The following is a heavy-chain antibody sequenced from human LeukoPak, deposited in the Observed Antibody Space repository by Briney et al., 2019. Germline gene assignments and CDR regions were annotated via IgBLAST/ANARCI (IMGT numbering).Heavy chain of an antibody. J-gene: IGHJ4*02. CDR1: GYVFTSYW. CDR3: ARHSGPEGVDY. D-gene: IGHD3-10*01. CDR2: IFPADSDT. Sequence: GESLKISCKGSGYVFTSYWVAWVRQMPGKGLEWMGIIFPADSDTRYSPSFQGQVTISVDKSISTAYLQWSSLKASDTAMYYCARHSGPEGVDYWGQGTLVTVSS. V-gene: IGHV5-51*01.